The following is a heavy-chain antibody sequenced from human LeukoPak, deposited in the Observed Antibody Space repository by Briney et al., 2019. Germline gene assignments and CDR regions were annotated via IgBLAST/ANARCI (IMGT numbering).Heavy chain of an antibody. J-gene: IGHJ5*02. CDR2: ISPGGSP. Sequence: GGPLRLSCPASGFTSSSKAMGGVRKPPGKGLEWVSAISPGGSPYYADSVKGRFTISRDNSKNTLYLQMNSLRAEDTAVYYCVKRELYIVATTWGQGTLVTVSS. D-gene: IGHD5-12*01. V-gene: IGHV3-23*01. CDR1: GFTSSSKA. CDR3: VKRELYIVATT.